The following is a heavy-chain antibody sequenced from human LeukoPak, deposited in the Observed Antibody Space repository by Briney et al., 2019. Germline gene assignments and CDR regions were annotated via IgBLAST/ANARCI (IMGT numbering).Heavy chain of an antibody. CDR3: ARDERAPHYYGNSGY. V-gene: IGHV3-21*01. CDR2: ISSSSSYI. Sequence: PGGSLRLSCAASGFTFSIYSMNCVRQAPGKGLEWVSSISSSSSYIYYADSVKGRFTISRDNAKNSLYLQMNRLRAEETAVYYCARDERAPHYYGNSGYWGQGTLVTVSS. D-gene: IGHD3-3*01. J-gene: IGHJ4*02. CDR1: GFTFSIYS.